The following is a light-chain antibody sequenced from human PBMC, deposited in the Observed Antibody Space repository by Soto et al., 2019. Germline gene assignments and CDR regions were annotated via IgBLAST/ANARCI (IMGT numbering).Light chain of an antibody. V-gene: IGKV1-39*01. Sequence: DIQVTQSPSSLSASVGDRVTISCRASQSISTYLNWYQHKPGKAPKLLIHAASSLRSGVPSRFSGSGSGTDFTLTISSLQHEDFATYYCQQSYSTPYTFGQGTKVDIK. CDR3: QQSYSTPYT. J-gene: IGKJ2*01. CDR1: QSISTY. CDR2: AAS.